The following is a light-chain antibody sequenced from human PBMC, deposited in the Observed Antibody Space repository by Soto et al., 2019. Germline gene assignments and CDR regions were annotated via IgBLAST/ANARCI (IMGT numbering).Light chain of an antibody. V-gene: IGKV3-15*01. CDR3: QQYSSWLWT. J-gene: IGKJ1*01. CDR1: QSVGTK. Sequence: VMTQVPSTLCVAPWERDKLFGRASQSVGTKLAWYQQTRGQAPRLLIYGASNRATGVPARFSGSVSGTEFTLTISSLQSEDFAVYYCQQYSSWLWTFGQGTKVDIK. CDR2: GAS.